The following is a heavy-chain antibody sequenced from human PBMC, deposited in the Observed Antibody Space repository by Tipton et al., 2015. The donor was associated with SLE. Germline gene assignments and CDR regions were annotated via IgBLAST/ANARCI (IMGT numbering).Heavy chain of an antibody. CDR1: GGSISSSH. CDR2: VYISGNT. CDR3: ARDAHGYYSGWMDY. V-gene: IGHV4-4*07. J-gene: IGHJ4*02. D-gene: IGHD2-15*01. Sequence: TLSLTCTVSGGSISSSHWSWIRQAAGKGLEWIGRVYISGNTNYNPSVQSRVTMSVDTSKNQFSLILSSVTAADTAVYYCARDAHGYYSGWMDYWGQGTLVTVSS.